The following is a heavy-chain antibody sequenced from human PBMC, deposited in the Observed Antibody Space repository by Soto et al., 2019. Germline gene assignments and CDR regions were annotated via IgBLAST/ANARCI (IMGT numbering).Heavy chain of an antibody. V-gene: IGHV1-3*05. CDR3: ARAVAAADY. J-gene: IGHJ4*02. Sequence: QVQLVQSGAEEKKPGASVKVSCKASGYTFTSYAMHWVRQAPGQRLEWMGWFNAGNGNTKHSQKLQGRVTITRDTSESTDYMELSSLRSEDTAVYYCARAVAAADYWGQGTLVTVSS. CDR2: FNAGNGNT. D-gene: IGHD6-13*01. CDR1: GYTFTSYA.